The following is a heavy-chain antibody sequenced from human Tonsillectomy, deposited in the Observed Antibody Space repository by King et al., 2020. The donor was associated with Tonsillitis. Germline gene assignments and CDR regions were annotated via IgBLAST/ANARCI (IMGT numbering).Heavy chain of an antibody. CDR1: GFTFSDYN. V-gene: IGHV3-30*02. CDR3: AKDYGSVWCAFDI. D-gene: IGHD3-10*01. J-gene: IGHJ3*02. Sequence: VQLVESGGGVVQPGGSLRLSCAASGFTFSDYNMHWVRQAPGKGLEWVAFIRHDESDKYYTDSVKGRFTISRDNSKNTLYMQRNSLRVEDTALSYCAKDYGSVWCAFDILGQGTTVTVSS. CDR2: IRHDESDK.